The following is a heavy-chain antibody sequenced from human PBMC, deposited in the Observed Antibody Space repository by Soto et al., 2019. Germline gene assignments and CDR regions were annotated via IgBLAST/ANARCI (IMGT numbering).Heavy chain of an antibody. Sequence: QVQLVESGGGVVQPGRSLRLSCAASGFTFSSYGMHWVRQAPGKGLEWVAVIWYDGSNKYYADSVKGRFTISRDNSKNTLYLQMNSLRAEDTAVYYCARDLSSSCLDPRGQGTLVTVSS. CDR3: ARDLSSSCLDP. CDR2: IWYDGSNK. V-gene: IGHV3-33*01. J-gene: IGHJ5*02. CDR1: GFTFSSYG. D-gene: IGHD6-13*01.